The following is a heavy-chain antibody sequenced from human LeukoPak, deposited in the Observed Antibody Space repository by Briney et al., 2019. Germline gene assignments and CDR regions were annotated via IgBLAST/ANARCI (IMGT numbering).Heavy chain of an antibody. J-gene: IGHJ4*02. CDR1: GFTFSSYA. CDR2: ISGSGGST. Sequence: GGSLRLSCAASGFTFSSYAMSWVRQAPGKGLEWVSAISGSGGSTYYADSVKGRFTISRDNSKNTLYLQMNSLRAEDTAVYYCARALTGDHRFDYWGQGTLVTVSS. D-gene: IGHD1-14*01. V-gene: IGHV3-23*01. CDR3: ARALTGDHRFDY.